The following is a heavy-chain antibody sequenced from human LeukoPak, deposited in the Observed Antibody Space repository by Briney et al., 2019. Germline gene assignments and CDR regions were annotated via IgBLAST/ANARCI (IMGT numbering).Heavy chain of an antibody. CDR3: AKDNRRYCSSTSCLTTIDY. V-gene: IGHV3-23*01. Sequence: GGSLRLSCAASGFTFSDYYMSWIRQAPGKGLEWVSAISGSGGSTYCADSVKGRFTISRDNSKNTLYLQMNSLRAEDTAVYYCAKDNRRYCSSTSCLTTIDYWGQGTLVTVSS. J-gene: IGHJ4*02. CDR2: ISGSGGST. CDR1: GFTFSDYY. D-gene: IGHD2-2*01.